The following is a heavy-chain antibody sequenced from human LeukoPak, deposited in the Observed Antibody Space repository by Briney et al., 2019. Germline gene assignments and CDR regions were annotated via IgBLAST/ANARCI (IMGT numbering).Heavy chain of an antibody. Sequence: PGGSLRLSCAASGFTFSSYSMNWVRQAPPKGLDWVSSISSSSSYIYYADSVKGGLTISRDNAKNSLYLQMNSLRAEDTAVYYCARDIGSVAGADYWGQGTLVTVSS. CDR1: GFTFSSYS. J-gene: IGHJ4*02. CDR2: ISSSSSYI. V-gene: IGHV3-21*01. CDR3: ARDIGSVAGADY. D-gene: IGHD6-19*01.